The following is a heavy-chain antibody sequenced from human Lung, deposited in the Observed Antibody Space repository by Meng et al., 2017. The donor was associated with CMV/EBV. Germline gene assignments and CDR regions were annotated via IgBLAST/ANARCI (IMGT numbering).Heavy chain of an antibody. V-gene: IGHV5-51*01. D-gene: IGHD1-1*01. CDR3: ARQGSLERPPSN. CDR2: IYPGDSDA. CDR1: GYSFMSYW. Sequence: EXXKISCKASGYSFMSYWIGWVRQMPGKGLEWMGIIYPGDSDAKYSPSFQGQVTISADKSISTAYLQWSSLKASDTAMYFCARQGSLERPPSNWGQGTLVTVSS. J-gene: IGHJ4*02.